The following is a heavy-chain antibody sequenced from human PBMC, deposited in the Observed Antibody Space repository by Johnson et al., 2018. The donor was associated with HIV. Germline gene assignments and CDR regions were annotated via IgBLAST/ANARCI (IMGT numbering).Heavy chain of an antibody. D-gene: IGHD1-26*01. CDR2: VSSSGDII. V-gene: IGHV3-11*04. CDR1: GFTFSDYY. CDR3: AKERRAPRAFDI. J-gene: IGHJ3*02. Sequence: QVQLVESGGGLVKPGGSLRLSCAASGFTFSDYYMTWIRQAPGTGLEWLSFVSSSGDIIRYADSVRGRFTISRDNAKNSLYLQINSLRPEDTAVYYCAKERRAPRAFDIWGQGTMLSVSP.